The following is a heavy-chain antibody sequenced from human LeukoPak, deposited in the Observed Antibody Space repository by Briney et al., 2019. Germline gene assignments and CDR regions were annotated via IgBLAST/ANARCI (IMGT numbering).Heavy chain of an antibody. V-gene: IGHV4-34*01. J-gene: IGHJ4*02. D-gene: IGHD5/OR15-5a*01. CDR2: INHSGST. CDR1: GESFSGYY. Sequence: SETLSLTCAVYGESFSGYYWSWIRQPPGKGLEWIGDINHSGSTNYNPSLKSRVTISVDTSKYHFSLKLSSVTAADAAMYYCARDQGVYGSFESWGQGTLVTVSS. CDR3: ARDQGVYGSFES.